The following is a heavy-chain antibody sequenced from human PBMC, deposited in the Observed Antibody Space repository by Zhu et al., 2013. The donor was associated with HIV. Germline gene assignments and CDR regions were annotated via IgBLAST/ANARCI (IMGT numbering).Heavy chain of an antibody. Sequence: QVQLQQWGAGLLKPSETLSLTCAVYGGSFSGYYWSWIRQPPGKGLEWIGEINHSGSTNYNPSLKSRVTISVDTSKNQFSLKLSSVTAADTAVYYCASALYDFWSGYFFDYWGQGTLVTVSS. CDR1: GGSFSGYY. CDR2: INHSGST. J-gene: IGHJ4*02. D-gene: IGHD3-3*01. CDR3: ASALYDFWSGYFFDY. V-gene: IGHV4-34*01.